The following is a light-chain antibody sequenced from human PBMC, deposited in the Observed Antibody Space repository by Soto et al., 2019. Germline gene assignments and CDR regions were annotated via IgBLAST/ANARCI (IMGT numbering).Light chain of an antibody. CDR2: ATS. Sequence: DIQMTQSPSSVSASVGDTVTITCRASQGIYSRLAWYQQKPGKAPELLIYATSTLQNGVPSRFSGSGFGTDFTLSISSLQTEDSDSYFCQKTDDFKLTLGGGTKV. CDR1: QGIYSR. CDR3: QKTDDFKLT. J-gene: IGKJ4*01. V-gene: IGKV1D-12*01.